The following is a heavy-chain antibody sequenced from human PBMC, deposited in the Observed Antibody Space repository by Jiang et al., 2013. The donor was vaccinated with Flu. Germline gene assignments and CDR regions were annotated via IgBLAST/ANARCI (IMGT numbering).Heavy chain of an antibody. D-gene: IGHD3-22*01. V-gene: IGHV1-69*04. J-gene: IGHJ2*01. CDR1: GGTFSSYA. Sequence: GAEVKKPGSSVKVSCKASGGTFSSYAISWVRQAPGQGLEWMGRIIPILGIANYAQKFQGRVTITADKSTSTAYMELSSLRSEDTAVYYCARIIDYYDSSGYTYWYFDLWGRGTLVTVSS. CDR3: ARIIDYYDSSGYTYWYFDL. CDR2: IIPILGIA.